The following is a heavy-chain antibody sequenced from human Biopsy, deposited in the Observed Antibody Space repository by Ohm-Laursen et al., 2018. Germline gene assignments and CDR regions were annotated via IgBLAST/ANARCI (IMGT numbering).Heavy chain of an antibody. CDR2: INPNGGDT. CDR1: GYTFNDYY. J-gene: IGHJ4*02. D-gene: IGHD3-10*01. Sequence: ASVKVSCKVSGYTFNDYYIHWMRQAPGQGFEWMGWINPNGGDTYSTQEFHGRVTMTTDTSVTTAYMDVSSLTFDDTAVYYCARASMIRGIMDVDYWGQGTLVIVSS. V-gene: IGHV1-2*02. CDR3: ARASMIRGIMDVDY.